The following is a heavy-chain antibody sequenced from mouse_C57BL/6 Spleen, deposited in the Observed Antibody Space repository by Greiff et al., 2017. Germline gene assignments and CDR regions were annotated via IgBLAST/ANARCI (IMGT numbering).Heavy chain of an antibody. CDR3: TTPITTGVATDY. D-gene: IGHD1-1*01. Sequence: VQLQQSGAELVRPGASVKLSCTASGFNIKDYYMHWVKQRPEQGLEWIGRIDPEDGDTEYAPKFQGKATMTADTSSNTAYLQLSSLTSEDTAVYYCTTPITTGVATDYWGQGTTLTVSS. CDR2: IDPEDGDT. V-gene: IGHV14-1*01. J-gene: IGHJ2*01. CDR1: GFNIKDYY.